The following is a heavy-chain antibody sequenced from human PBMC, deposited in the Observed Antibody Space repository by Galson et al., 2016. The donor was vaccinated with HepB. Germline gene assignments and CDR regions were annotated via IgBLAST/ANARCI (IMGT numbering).Heavy chain of an antibody. CDR1: GYSFVSYW. Sequence: QSGAEVKKPGDSLKISCKASGYSFVSYWIVWVRQTPGKGLEWMGIIYPDDSDTTYSPSFQGLVTISADKSISTAYLQWSSLKASDTAIYYCARRAYSFGLRGGAFDIWGQGTMVTVSS. D-gene: IGHD3-16*01. J-gene: IGHJ3*02. CDR3: ARRAYSFGLRGGAFDI. CDR2: IYPDDSDT. V-gene: IGHV5-51*01.